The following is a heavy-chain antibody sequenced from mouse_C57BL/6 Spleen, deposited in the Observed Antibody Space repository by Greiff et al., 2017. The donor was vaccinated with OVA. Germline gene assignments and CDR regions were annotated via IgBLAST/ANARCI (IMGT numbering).Heavy chain of an antibody. J-gene: IGHJ2*01. Sequence: VQLKESGGGLVQPGGSLSLSCAASGFTFTDYYMSWVRQPPGKALEWLGFIRNKANGYTTEYSASVKGRFTISRDNSQSILYLQMNALRAEDSATYYCARLRDGYSLDYWGQGTTLTVSS. D-gene: IGHD2-3*01. CDR3: ARLRDGYSLDY. CDR2: IRNKANGYTT. V-gene: IGHV7-3*01. CDR1: GFTFTDYY.